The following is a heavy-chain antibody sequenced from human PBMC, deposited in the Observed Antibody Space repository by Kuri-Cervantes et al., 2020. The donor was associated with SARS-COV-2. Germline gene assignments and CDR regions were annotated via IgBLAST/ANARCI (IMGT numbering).Heavy chain of an antibody. CDR3: ARHVSPVTYLYWFDP. V-gene: IGHV4-38-2*02. CDR1: GYSISSGYY. D-gene: IGHD4-17*01. Sequence: GSLRLSCTVSGYSISSGYYWGWIRQPPGKGLEWIGSIYHSGSTYYNPSLKSRVTISVDRSKNQFSLKLSSVTAADTAVYYCARHVSPVTYLYWFDPWGQGTLVTVSS. CDR2: IYHSGST. J-gene: IGHJ5*02.